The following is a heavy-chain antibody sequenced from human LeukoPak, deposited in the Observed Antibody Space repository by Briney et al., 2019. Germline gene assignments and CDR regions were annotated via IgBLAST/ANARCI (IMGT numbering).Heavy chain of an antibody. J-gene: IGHJ5*02. CDR1: GGSFSGYY. D-gene: IGHD2-2*01. Sequence: SETLSLTCAVYGGSFSGYYWSWIRQPPGKGLEWIGEINHSGSTNYNPSLKSRVTISVDTSKNQFSLKLSSVTAADTAVYYCARGRTIIADYCSSTSCSHRRWFDPWGQGTPVTVSS. CDR2: INHSGST. V-gene: IGHV4-34*01. CDR3: ARGRTIIADYCSSTSCSHRRWFDP.